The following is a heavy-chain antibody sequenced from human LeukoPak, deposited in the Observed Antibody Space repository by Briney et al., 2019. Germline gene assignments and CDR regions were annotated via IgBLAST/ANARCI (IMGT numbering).Heavy chain of an antibody. CDR2: VNSDGSST. Sequence: GGSLRLSCAASGFTFSNYWMHWVRQAPGKGLVWVSRVNSDGSSTSYADSVKGRFTISRDNAKNTVYLQMNSLRAEDTAVYYCARGGRMVRGVIMDDAFDIWGQGTMVTVSS. V-gene: IGHV3-74*01. J-gene: IGHJ3*02. CDR1: GFTFSNYW. CDR3: ARGGRMVRGVIMDDAFDI. D-gene: IGHD3-10*01.